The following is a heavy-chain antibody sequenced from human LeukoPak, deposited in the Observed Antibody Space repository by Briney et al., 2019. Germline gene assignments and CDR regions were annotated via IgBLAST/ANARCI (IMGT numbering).Heavy chain of an antibody. J-gene: IGHJ4*02. CDR1: GYTITNNY. CDR3: ARGRGTNHRFDHPSHDY. CDR2: INPNSGGT. D-gene: IGHD3-16*01. Sequence: ASVKVSCKASGYTITNNYMHWVRQAPGQGLEWMGWINPNSGGTNYAQKFQGRVTMTRDTSISTAYMELSRLRSDDTAVYYCARGRGTNHRFDHPSHDYWGQGTLVTVSS. V-gene: IGHV1-2*02.